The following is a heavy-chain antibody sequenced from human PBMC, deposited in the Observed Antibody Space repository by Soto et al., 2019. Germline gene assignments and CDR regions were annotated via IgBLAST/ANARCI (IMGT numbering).Heavy chain of an antibody. D-gene: IGHD2-21*01. V-gene: IGHV4-31*03. Sequence: PSETLSLTCTFSGGSISSGGYYWSWIRQHPGKGLEWIGYIYYSGSTYYNPSLKSRVTISVDTSKNQFSLKLSSVTAADTAVYYCARADVRGGLLWNFDYWGQGTLVTVSS. CDR2: IYYSGST. CDR1: GGSISSGGYY. J-gene: IGHJ4*02. CDR3: ARADVRGGLLWNFDY.